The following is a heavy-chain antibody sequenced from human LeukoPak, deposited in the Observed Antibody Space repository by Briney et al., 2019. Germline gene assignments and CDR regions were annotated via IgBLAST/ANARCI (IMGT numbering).Heavy chain of an antibody. Sequence: SETLSLTCAVSGGSISSGGYSWSWIRQPPGNGLEWIGYIYYSGSTYYNPSLKSRVTISVDTSKNQFSLKLSSVTAADTAVYYCARAVGGYDPFDYWGQGTLVTVSS. V-gene: IGHV4-30-4*07. CDR1: GGSISSGGYS. J-gene: IGHJ4*02. CDR2: IYYSGST. CDR3: ARAVGGYDPFDY. D-gene: IGHD5-12*01.